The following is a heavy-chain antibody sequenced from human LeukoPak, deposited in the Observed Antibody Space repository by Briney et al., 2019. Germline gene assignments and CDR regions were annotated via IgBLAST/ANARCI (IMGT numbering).Heavy chain of an antibody. CDR3: ARDLYYYGSGNYVPGFPDY. Sequence: GGSLRLSCAAPGFTFRIYEMNWVRQAPGKGLEWVSYISSSRSNTISHADSVKGRFTISRDDAKNSLYLQMNSLRAEETTVYYCARDLYYYGSGNYVPGFPDYWGQGTLVTVSS. J-gene: IGHJ4*02. D-gene: IGHD3-10*01. CDR1: GFTFRIYE. CDR2: ISSSRSNTI. V-gene: IGHV3-48*03.